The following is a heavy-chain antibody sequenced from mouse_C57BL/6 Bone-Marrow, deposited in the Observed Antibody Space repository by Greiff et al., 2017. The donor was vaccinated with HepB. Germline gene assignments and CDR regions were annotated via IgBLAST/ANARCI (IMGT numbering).Heavy chain of an antibody. CDR2: IHPNSGST. D-gene: IGHD2-1*01. CDR3: ARSPLYGNYGYAMDY. J-gene: IGHJ4*01. V-gene: IGHV1-64*01. CDR1: GYTFTSYW. Sequence: VQLQQPGAELVKPGASVKLSCKASGYTFTSYWMHWVKQRPGQGLEWIGMIHPNSGSTNYNEKFKSKATLTVDKSSSTAYMQLSSLTSEDSAVYYCARSPLYGNYGYAMDYWGQGTSVTVSS.